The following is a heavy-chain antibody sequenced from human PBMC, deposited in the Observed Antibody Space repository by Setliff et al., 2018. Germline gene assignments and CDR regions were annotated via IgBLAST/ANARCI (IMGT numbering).Heavy chain of an antibody. CDR1: SGSIGSHY. D-gene: IGHD6-6*01. V-gene: IGHV4-34*01. J-gene: IGHJ4*02. CDR2: ISHTGST. CDR3: ARGRNIAARLLDS. Sequence: SETLSLTCSVSSGSIGSHYWAWIRQSPGKGLEWIGEISHTGSTNYNPSLKSRVTISVDTSKDQFSLKVISMTAADTAVYYCARGRNIAARLLDSWGQGTLVTVSS.